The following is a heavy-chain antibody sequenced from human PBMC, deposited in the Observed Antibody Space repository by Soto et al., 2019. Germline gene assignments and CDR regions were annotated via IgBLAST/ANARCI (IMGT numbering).Heavy chain of an antibody. CDR1: GGSISSSSYY. D-gene: IGHD3-16*01. V-gene: IGHV4-39*01. J-gene: IGHJ6*03. CDR2: IYYSGST. CDR3: ARLYGYYYHYYMDV. Sequence: SETLSLTCTVSGGSISSSSYYWGWIRQPPGKGLEWIGSIYYSGSTYYNPSLKSRVTISVDTSKNQFSLKLSSVTAADTAVYYCARLYGYYYHYYMDVWGKGTTVTVSS.